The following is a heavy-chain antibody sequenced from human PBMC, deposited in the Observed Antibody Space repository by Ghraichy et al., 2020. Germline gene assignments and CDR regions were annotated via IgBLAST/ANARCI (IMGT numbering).Heavy chain of an antibody. CDR1: GFTFSTYG. V-gene: IGHV3-30*02. D-gene: IGHD3-10*01. J-gene: IGHJ4*02. CDR3: AKDRHYGSGSPMGY. Sequence: GGSLRLSCAASGFTFSTYGMHWVRQAPGKGLEWVAFIWYDGSNKYYADSVKGRFTISRDNSKNTLYLQMNSLRAEDTAVYYCAKDRHYGSGSPMGYWGQGTLVTVSS. CDR2: IWYDGSNK.